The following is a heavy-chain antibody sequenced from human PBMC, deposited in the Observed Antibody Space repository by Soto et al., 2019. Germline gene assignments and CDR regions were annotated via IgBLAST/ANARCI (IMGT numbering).Heavy chain of an antibody. Sequence: GVSVKVSCKASGRTFSSYSSSWVRQAPGHGLEWMGGIIPIFGTANYAQKFQGRVTITADESTSTAYMELSSLRSEDTAVYYCATAIQTARGAFDIWGQGTMVTVSS. J-gene: IGHJ3*02. CDR1: GRTFSSYS. CDR3: ATAIQTARGAFDI. D-gene: IGHD5-18*01. CDR2: IIPIFGTA. V-gene: IGHV1-69*13.